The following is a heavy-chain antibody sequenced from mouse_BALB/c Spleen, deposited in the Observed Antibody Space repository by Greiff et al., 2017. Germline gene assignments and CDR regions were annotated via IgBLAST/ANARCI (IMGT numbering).Heavy chain of an antibody. CDR3: ARAYDYDDAMDY. Sequence: EVKLVESGGGLVKPGGSLKLSCAASGFTFSDYYMYWVRQTPEKRLEWVATISDGGSYTYYPDSVKGRFTISRANAKNNLYLQMSSLKSEDTAMYYCARAYDYDDAMDYWGQGTSVTVSS. CDR2: ISDGGSYT. J-gene: IGHJ4*01. V-gene: IGHV5-4*02. CDR1: GFTFSDYY. D-gene: IGHD2-4*01.